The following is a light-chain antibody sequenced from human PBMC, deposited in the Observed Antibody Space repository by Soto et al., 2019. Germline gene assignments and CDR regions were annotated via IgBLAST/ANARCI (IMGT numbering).Light chain of an antibody. Sequence: EIVLTQSPGTMSLSPGESATLSCTASQSISSSNLAWYQQKPGQAPRLLIYGASSRATDIPDRFSGSGSGADFTLSISRLEPEDFGVYYCQQYDISPITFGQGTRLDIK. CDR3: QQYDISPIT. J-gene: IGKJ5*01. CDR2: GAS. CDR1: QSISSSN. V-gene: IGKV3-20*01.